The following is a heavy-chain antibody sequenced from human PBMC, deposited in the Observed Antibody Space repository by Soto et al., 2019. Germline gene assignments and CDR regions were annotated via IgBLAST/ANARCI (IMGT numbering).Heavy chain of an antibody. CDR2: IIPIFGTA. D-gene: IGHD3-22*01. J-gene: IGHJ4*02. CDR1: GGTFSSYA. V-gene: IGHV1-69*01. CDR3: ARDAGYYYDSSGYYYERQTRNDY. Sequence: QVQLVQSGAEVKKPGSSVKVTCKATGGTFSSYAISWVRQAPGQGLEWMGGIIPIFGTANYAQKFQGRVTITADESTSTAYRELSSLRSEDTAVYYCARDAGYYYDSSGYYYERQTRNDYWRQGTLVTVSS.